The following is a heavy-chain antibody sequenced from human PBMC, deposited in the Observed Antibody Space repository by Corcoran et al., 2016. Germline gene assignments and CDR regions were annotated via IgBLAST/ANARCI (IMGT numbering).Heavy chain of an antibody. J-gene: IGHJ5*02. D-gene: IGHD2-2*01. Sequence: QVQLVQSGAEVKKPGASVKVSCKASGYTFTSYGISWVRQAPGQGLEWMGWVSAYNGNTNDAQKLQGRVTMTKDTSTSTAYMELRSLRSDDTAVYYCAKHDYCSSTSCENWFDPWGQGTLVTVSS. V-gene: IGHV1-18*01. CDR2: VSAYNGNT. CDR1: GYTFTSYG. CDR3: AKHDYCSSTSCENWFDP.